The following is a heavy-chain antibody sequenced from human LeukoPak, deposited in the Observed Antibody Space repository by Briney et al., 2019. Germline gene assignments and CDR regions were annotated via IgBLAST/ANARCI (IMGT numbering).Heavy chain of an antibody. J-gene: IGHJ4*02. D-gene: IGHD3-10*01. V-gene: IGHV3-43*02. CDR3: AKSRRSESHYSGADY. CDR1: GFTFDEYA. CDR2: ISGDVSTT. Sequence: PGGSLRLSCAASGFTFDEYAMPWVRQAPGKRLESFSVISGDVSTTEYADSVKGRFTISRDNSKNSLFLQMNSLKTEDTALYFCAKSRRSESHYSGADYWGQGTLVTVSS.